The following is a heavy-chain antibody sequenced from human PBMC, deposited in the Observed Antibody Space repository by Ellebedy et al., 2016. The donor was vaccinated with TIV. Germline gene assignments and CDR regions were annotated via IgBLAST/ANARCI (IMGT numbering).Heavy chain of an antibody. V-gene: IGHV4-39*07. J-gene: IGHJ4*02. D-gene: IGHD2-2*01. Sequence: SETLSLTXTVSGGSISSSSYYWGWIRQPPGKGLEWIGSIYYSGSTYYNPSLKSRVTISVDTSKNQFSLKLSSVTAADTAVYYCAREPTNYCSSTSCYGGGVDYWGQGTLVTVSS. CDR3: AREPTNYCSSTSCYGGGVDY. CDR2: IYYSGST. CDR1: GGSISSSSYY.